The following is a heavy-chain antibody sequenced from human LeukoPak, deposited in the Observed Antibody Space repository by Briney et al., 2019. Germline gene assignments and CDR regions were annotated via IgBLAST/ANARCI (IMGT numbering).Heavy chain of an antibody. V-gene: IGHV3-23*01. J-gene: IGHJ4*02. CDR1: VFTFSSYA. Sequence: LSGGSLRLSCGASVFTFSSYAMSWVRQAPGKGLEWVSAISGSGGSTYYADSVKGRFTISRDNSKNTLYLQMNSLRAEDTAVYYCAKDTLPYEKSGTAIGYWGQGTLVTVSP. D-gene: IGHD5-18*01. CDR2: ISGSGGST. CDR3: AKDTLPYEKSGTAIGY.